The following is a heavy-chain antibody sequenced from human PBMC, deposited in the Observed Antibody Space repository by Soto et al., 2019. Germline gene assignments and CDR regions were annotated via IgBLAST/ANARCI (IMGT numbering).Heavy chain of an antibody. V-gene: IGHV1-3*01. D-gene: IGHD3-9*01. CDR1: GYTFTSYA. CDR2: IDAGNGNT. J-gene: IGHJ4*02. CDR3: ARDPGGRVLRYFDWLPSGYFDY. Sequence: ASVKVSCKASGYTFTSYAMHWVRQAPGQRLEWMGWIDAGNGNTKYSQKFQGRVTITRDTSASTAYMELSSLRSEDTAVYYCARDPGGRVLRYFDWLPSGYFDYWGQGTLVTVSS.